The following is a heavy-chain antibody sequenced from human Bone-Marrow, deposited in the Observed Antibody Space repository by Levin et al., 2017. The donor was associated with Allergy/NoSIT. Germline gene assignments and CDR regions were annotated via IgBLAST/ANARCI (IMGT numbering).Heavy chain of an antibody. CDR1: GGSISSSGYH. J-gene: IGHJ4*02. Sequence: KASETLSLTCTVSGGSISSSGYHWTWIRQYPNKGLEWIGYISYRGSTYFNPSLKSRLTMSIDTSEQHFSLNLTSGSAADTAIYYCARLDGYSLDYWGQGALVTVSS. CDR2: ISYRGST. D-gene: IGHD1-1*01. V-gene: IGHV4-31*03. CDR3: ARLDGYSLDY.